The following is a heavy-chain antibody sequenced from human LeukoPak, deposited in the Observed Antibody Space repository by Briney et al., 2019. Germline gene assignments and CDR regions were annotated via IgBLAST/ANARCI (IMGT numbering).Heavy chain of an antibody. J-gene: IGHJ4*02. CDR3: ARDRSYGSFNY. Sequence: PGGSLRLSCAASGFTFSSYTMNWVRQAPGKGLEWVSSLGSTGRNTHYAGSVEGRFTISRDNAKNSLYLQMSSLRAEDTAVYYCARDRSYGSFNYWGQGTLVTVSS. CDR1: GFTFSSYT. CDR2: LGSTGRNT. V-gene: IGHV3-21*01. D-gene: IGHD5-18*01.